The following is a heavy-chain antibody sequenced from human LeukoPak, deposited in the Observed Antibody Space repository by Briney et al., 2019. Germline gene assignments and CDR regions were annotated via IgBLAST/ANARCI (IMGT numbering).Heavy chain of an antibody. J-gene: IGHJ4*02. Sequence: GGSLRLSCAASGFTFSSYAMHWVRQAPGKGLEWVAVISYDGSNKYYAASVKGRFTISRDNSKNTLYLQMNSLRAEDTAVYYCALGDNLDYWGQGTLVTVSS. CDR3: ALGDNLDY. CDR1: GFTFSSYA. D-gene: IGHD2-21*02. CDR2: ISYDGSNK. V-gene: IGHV3-30-3*01.